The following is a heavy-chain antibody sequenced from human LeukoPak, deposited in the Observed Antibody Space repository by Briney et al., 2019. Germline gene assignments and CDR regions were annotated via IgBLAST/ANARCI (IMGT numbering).Heavy chain of an antibody. D-gene: IGHD4-17*01. CDR2: IKQDGSEK. J-gene: IGHJ4*02. V-gene: IGHV3-7*03. Sequence: PGGSLRLSCAASVFTFSSYWMSWVRQAPWKGLEWVANIKQDGSEKYYVDSVKGRFTISRDNAKNSLYLQMNSLRAEDTAVYYCARETGSAVGSTDLDYWGQGTLVTVSS. CDR3: ARETGSAVGSTDLDY. CDR1: VFTFSSYW.